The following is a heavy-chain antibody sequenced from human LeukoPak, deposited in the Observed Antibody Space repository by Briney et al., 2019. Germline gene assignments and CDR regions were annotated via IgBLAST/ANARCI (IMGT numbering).Heavy chain of an antibody. D-gene: IGHD3-22*01. V-gene: IGHV3-30*02. CDR2: IQYDGSNK. Sequence: GGSLRLSCAASGFTFSSYGMHWVRQAPGKGLEWVAFIQYDGSNKYYADSVKGRFTISRDNSKNTLYLQMNSLRAEDTAVYYCAKEPYYYDSSRPGSYYYMDVWGKGTTVTVSS. CDR3: AKEPYYYDSSRPGSYYYMDV. J-gene: IGHJ6*03. CDR1: GFTFSSYG.